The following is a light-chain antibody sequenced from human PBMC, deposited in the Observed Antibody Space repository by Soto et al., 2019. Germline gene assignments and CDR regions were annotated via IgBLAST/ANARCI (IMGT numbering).Light chain of an antibody. Sequence: EIVLTQSPATLSLSPGERATLSCRASQSVSSYLAWYQQKPGQAPRLLIYDASNRATGLPARFSGSGSGTDFTLTIGSLAPEDFAVYYCHQGSSWPIPTLGQGTKREIK. CDR2: DAS. J-gene: IGKJ2*01. V-gene: IGKV3-11*01. CDR1: QSVSSY. CDR3: HQGSSWPIPT.